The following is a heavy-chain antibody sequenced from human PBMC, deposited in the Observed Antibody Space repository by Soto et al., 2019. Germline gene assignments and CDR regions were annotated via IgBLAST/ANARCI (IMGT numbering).Heavy chain of an antibody. V-gene: IGHV6-1*01. J-gene: IGHJ6*02. D-gene: IGHD6-19*01. Sequence: QTLSLTCAISGDSVSSNSAAWNWIRQSPSRGLEWLGRTYYRSKWYNDYAVSVKSRITINPDTSKNQFSLQLNSVTPEDTAVYYCARVDGEDSSAYYYYGMDVWGQGTTVTVSS. CDR2: TYYRSKWYN. CDR3: ARVDGEDSSAYYYYGMDV. CDR1: GDSVSSNSAA.